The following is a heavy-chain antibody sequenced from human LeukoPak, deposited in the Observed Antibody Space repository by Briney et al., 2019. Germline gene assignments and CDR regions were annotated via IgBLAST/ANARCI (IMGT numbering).Heavy chain of an antibody. CDR3: ARAPYDYGDYDWFDP. D-gene: IGHD4-17*01. V-gene: IGHV1-18*01. CDR2: ISAYNGNT. Sequence: ASVKDSCKASGYTFTSYGISWVRQAPGQGLEWMGWISAYNGNTNYAQKPQGRVTMTTDTSTSAAYMELRSLRSDDTAVYYCARAPYDYGDYDWFDPWGQGTLVTVSS. CDR1: GYTFTSYG. J-gene: IGHJ5*02.